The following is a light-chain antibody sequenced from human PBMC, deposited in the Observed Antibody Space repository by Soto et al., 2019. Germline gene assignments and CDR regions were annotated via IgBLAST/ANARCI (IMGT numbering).Light chain of an antibody. J-gene: IGLJ3*02. CDR2: EVS. CDR1: SSDIGGYNF. Sequence: QSALTQPASVSGFPGQSITNSCTGTSSDIGGYNFVSGYQQHPGKAPKVMIYEVSNRPSGVSNRFSVCKSGNTASLTISGLQAEDEGEYYCSSYASNSIRMFGGGTKLTVL. CDR3: SSYASNSIRM. V-gene: IGLV2-14*01.